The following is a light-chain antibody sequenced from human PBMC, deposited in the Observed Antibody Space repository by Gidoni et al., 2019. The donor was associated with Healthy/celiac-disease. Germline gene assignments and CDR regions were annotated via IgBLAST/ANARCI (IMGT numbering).Light chain of an antibody. J-gene: IGKJ1*01. V-gene: IGKV3-15*01. CDR2: GAA. CDR1: QSVSSN. Sequence: ELVMTQSPPTLSVSPGAGATLSCRASQSVSSNLAWYQQKPGQAPRLLIFGAATRATGLPARFIGSGSGTEFTLTISSLQSEDVVVYYCQQYNNWPPWTFGQGTKLEIK. CDR3: QQYNNWPPWT.